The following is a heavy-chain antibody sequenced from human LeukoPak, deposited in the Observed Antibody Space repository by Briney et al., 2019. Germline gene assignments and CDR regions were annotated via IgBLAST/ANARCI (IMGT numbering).Heavy chain of an antibody. V-gene: IGHV5-51*01. CDR2: IYPGDSDT. Sequence: GESLKISCRGSEYSFINYWIGWVRQMPGKGLEWMAIIYPGDSDTRYDPSFKGQVTISADKSINTAYLQWSSLKASDTAMYYCARRHYYYYYMDVWGKGTTVTISS. J-gene: IGHJ6*03. CDR1: EYSFINYW. CDR3: ARRHYYYYYMDV.